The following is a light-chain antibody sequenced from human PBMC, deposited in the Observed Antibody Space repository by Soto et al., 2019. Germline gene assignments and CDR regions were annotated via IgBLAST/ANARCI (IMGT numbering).Light chain of an antibody. CDR2: DVS. J-gene: IGLJ1*01. CDR1: SSDVGGNKY. V-gene: IGLV2-14*03. CDR3: SAFTGTSYV. Sequence: LTQPASVSGSPGQSITISCTGTSSDVGGNKYVSWYQQYPGKAPKLMICDVSNRPSGVSNRFSCSKSGNTASLTISGLQAEDEADYYCSAFTGTSYVFGTGTKVHRP.